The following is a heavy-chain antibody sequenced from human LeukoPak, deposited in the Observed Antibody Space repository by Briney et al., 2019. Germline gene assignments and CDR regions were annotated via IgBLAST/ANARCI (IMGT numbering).Heavy chain of an antibody. J-gene: IGHJ6*02. CDR1: GYTFTGYY. Sequence: ASVKVSCKASGYTFTGYYMHWVRQAPGQGLEGMGIINPSGGSTSYAQKFQGRVTMTRDTSTSTVYMELSSLRSEDTAVYYCAREDSNVAYYYGMDVWGQGTTVTVSS. CDR2: INPSGGST. D-gene: IGHD4-11*01. V-gene: IGHV1-46*01. CDR3: AREDSNVAYYYGMDV.